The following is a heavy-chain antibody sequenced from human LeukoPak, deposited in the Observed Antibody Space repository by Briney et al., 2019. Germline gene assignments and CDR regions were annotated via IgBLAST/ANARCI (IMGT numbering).Heavy chain of an antibody. CDR2: ISRIFGTT. CDR1: GGTFRTYA. V-gene: IGHV1-69*13. D-gene: IGHD3-16*01. J-gene: IGHJ6*02. CDR3: ARITIRGIYYQYYAMDV. Sequence: SLSVSCTPSGGTFRTYAISWGRQAPGEGLEWMGGISRIFGTTIYPQQFQGRVRNPADESTSTASMELSTLRSEDTAVYYCARITIRGIYYQYYAMDVRGQETTGTVS.